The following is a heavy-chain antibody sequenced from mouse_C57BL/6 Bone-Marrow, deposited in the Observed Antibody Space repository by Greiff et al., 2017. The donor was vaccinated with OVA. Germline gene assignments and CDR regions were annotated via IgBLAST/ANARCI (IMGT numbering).Heavy chain of an antibody. V-gene: IGHV6-3*01. CDR3: TGVVAHWYFDV. CDR2: IRLKSDNYAT. CDR1: GFTFSNYW. Sequence: QLQESGGGLVQPGGSMKLSCVASGFTFSNYWMNWVRQSPEKGLEWVAQIRLKSDNYATHYAESVKGRFTISRDDSKSSVYLQMNNLRAEDTGIYYCTGVVAHWYFDVWGTGTTVTVSS. D-gene: IGHD1-1*01. J-gene: IGHJ1*03.